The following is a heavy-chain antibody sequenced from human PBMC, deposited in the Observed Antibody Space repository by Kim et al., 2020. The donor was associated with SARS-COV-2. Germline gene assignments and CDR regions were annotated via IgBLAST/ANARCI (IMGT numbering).Heavy chain of an antibody. J-gene: IGHJ4*02. CDR2: INQAGGDK. V-gene: IGHV3-7*02. Sequence: GGSLRLSCAASGFTFRNSWMSWVRQAPGKGLEWVANINQAGGDKYYVDSVKGRFTISRDNTKNSLFLQMNGLRAEDTAVYYCARGHDQFSGVYWGQGTRVTVSS. CDR1: GFTFRNSW. CDR3: ARGHDQFSGVY. D-gene: IGHD7-27*01.